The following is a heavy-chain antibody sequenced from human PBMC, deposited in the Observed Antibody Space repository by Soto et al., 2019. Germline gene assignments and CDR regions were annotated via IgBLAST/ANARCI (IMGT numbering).Heavy chain of an antibody. CDR2: IIPILGIA. Sequence: SVKVSCKASGGTFSSYTISWVRQAPGQGLEWMGRIIPILGIANYAQKFQGRVTITADKSTSTAYMELSSLRSEDTAVYYCARGGGYDSGAFEIWGQGTMVTVSS. J-gene: IGHJ3*02. CDR3: ARGGGYDSGAFEI. D-gene: IGHD5-12*01. V-gene: IGHV1-69*02. CDR1: GGTFSSYT.